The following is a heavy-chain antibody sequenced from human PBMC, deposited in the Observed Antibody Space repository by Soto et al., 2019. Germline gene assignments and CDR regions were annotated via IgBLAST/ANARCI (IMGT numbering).Heavy chain of an antibody. Sequence: SETLSLTCTVSGGSINSSGYDRRWIRQHPGKGLEWIGYIYHSGITYYNPSLKSRVTISVDTSKNQFSLKLSSVTAADTAVYYCARVDSQSIFGVAIHDYWGQG. V-gene: IGHV4-31*03. CDR1: GGSINSSGYD. CDR3: ARVDSQSIFGVAIHDY. CDR2: IYHSGIT. D-gene: IGHD3-3*01. J-gene: IGHJ4*02.